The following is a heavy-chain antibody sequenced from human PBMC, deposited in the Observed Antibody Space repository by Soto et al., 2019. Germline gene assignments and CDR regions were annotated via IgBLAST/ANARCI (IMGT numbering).Heavy chain of an antibody. J-gene: IGHJ4*02. CDR3: ARDRWDYYDSSGYPDN. V-gene: IGHV3-48*01. CDR1: GFTFSSYS. D-gene: IGHD3-22*01. Sequence: GSLRLSCAASGFTFSSYSMYWVRQAPGKGLEWLSFISRSTSTIFYADSVKGRFTISRDNAKNSLDLQMNSLRAEDTAIYYCARDRWDYYDSSGYPDNWGQGTLVTVSS. CDR2: ISRSTSTI.